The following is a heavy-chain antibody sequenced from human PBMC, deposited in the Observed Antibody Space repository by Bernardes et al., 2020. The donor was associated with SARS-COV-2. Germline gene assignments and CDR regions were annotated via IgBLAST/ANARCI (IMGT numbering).Heavy chain of an antibody. CDR3: ARDGLQWELLDWFDS. V-gene: IGHV3-48*02. D-gene: IGHD1-26*01. Sequence: GGSLRLSCAASGFTFSRYSMHWVRQAPGKGLEWISYISSSSSTIYYADSVKGRFTISRDNAKNSLYLQMNTLTDEDTTVYYCARDGLQWELLDWFDSWGQGTLVTVSS. CDR1: GFTFSRYS. J-gene: IGHJ5*01. CDR2: ISSSSSTI.